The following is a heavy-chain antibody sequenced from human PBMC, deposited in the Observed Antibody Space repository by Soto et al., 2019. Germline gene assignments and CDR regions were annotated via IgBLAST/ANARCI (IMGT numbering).Heavy chain of an antibody. CDR2: TYYRSNWYN. D-gene: IGHD6-13*01. V-gene: IGHV6-1*01. CDR1: GYIVSSNSAA. CDR3: ARGPQQLDWFEP. Sequence: SQTLSLSCAISGYIVSSNSAAWNWIRQSPSRGLECLGRTYYRSNWYNDYAVSVKSRITINPDTSKNKFSLQLNSVPPEDTAVYDCARGPQQLDWFEPWGQGTLVTVSS. J-gene: IGHJ5*02.